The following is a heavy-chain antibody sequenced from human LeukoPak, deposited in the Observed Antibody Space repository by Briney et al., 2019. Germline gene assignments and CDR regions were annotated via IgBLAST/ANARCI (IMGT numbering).Heavy chain of an antibody. CDR1: GGSFSGYY. V-gene: IGHV4-34*01. Sequence: SETLSLTCAVYGGSFSGYYWTWIRQPPGKGLEWIGEINHGGNTNYNPSLKSRVTISVGTSKNQFSLKLGPVTAADTAVYYCANALPRRPFDMWGQGTVVTVSS. CDR3: ANALPRRPFDM. CDR2: INHGGNT. J-gene: IGHJ3*02.